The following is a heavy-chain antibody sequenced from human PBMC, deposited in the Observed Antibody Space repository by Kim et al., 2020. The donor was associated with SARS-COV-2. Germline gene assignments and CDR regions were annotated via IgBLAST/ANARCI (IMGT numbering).Heavy chain of an antibody. J-gene: IGHJ5*02. V-gene: IGHV4-59*13. CDR2: IYYSGST. D-gene: IGHD6-6*01. Sequence: SETLSLTCTVSGGSISSYYWSWIRQPPGKGLEWIGYIYYSGSTNYNPSLKSRVTISVDTSKNQFSLKLSSVTAADTAVYYCARGAAARSSFNWFDPWGQGTLVTVSS. CDR1: GGSISSYY. CDR3: ARGAAARSSFNWFDP.